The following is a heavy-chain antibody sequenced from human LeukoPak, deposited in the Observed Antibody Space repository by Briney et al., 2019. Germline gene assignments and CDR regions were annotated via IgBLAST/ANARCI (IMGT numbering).Heavy chain of an antibody. J-gene: IGHJ5*02. V-gene: IGHV4-39*07. CDR2: IYYSGST. Sequence: PSETLSLTCTVSGGSISSSSYYWGWIRQPPGKGLEWIGSIYYSGSTNYNPSLKSRVTISVDTSKNQFSLKLSSVTAADTAVYYCARGGLAVVNRWGPRAYNWFDPWGQGTLVTVSS. D-gene: IGHD2-21*01. CDR3: ARGGLAVVNRWGPRAYNWFDP. CDR1: GGSISSSSYY.